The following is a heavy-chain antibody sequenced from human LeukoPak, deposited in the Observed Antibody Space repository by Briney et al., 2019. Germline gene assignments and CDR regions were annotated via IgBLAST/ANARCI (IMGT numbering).Heavy chain of an antibody. CDR3: ARGRDSSGSINFDY. J-gene: IGHJ4*02. Sequence: GASMKVSCKASGYTFTSYGIGWVRQAHGPGLELMGWISAYNGNTNYAQKLQGRVTMTTDTSTSTAYMELRSLRSDDTAVYYCARGRDSSGSINFDYWGQGTLATVSS. CDR2: ISAYNGNT. CDR1: GYTFTSYG. D-gene: IGHD3-22*01. V-gene: IGHV1-18*01.